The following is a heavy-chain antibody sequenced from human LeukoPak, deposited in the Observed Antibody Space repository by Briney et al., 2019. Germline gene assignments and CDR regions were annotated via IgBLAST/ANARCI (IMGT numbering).Heavy chain of an antibody. CDR1: GGSISSDGYS. CDR2: IYHTGST. V-gene: IGHV4-30-2*01. D-gene: IGHD1-1*01. CDR3: ARSTGTAEYFQN. J-gene: IGHJ1*01. Sequence: SETLSLTCAVSGGSISSDGYSWSWIRQPPGKGLEGIGYIYHTGSTYYNPSLRSRVTISVDRSKNQFSLKLSSLTAADTAVYYCARSTGTAEYFQNWGQGTLVTVSS.